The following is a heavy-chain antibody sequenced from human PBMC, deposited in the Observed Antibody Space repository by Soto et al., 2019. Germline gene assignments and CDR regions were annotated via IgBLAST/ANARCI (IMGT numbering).Heavy chain of an antibody. D-gene: IGHD2-2*02. CDR3: AKEAEENEQVPIPGDN. Sequence: GGSLRLSCGASGFTFRNHAMTWVRQAPGKGLEWVSGISGSGTMKYYADSVRGRFFISRENAKNTLHLQMDNLRVDDTAVYYCAKEAEENEQVPIPGDNWGQGTLVTVSS. J-gene: IGHJ4*02. CDR1: GFTFRNHA. V-gene: IGHV3-23*01. CDR2: ISGSGTMK.